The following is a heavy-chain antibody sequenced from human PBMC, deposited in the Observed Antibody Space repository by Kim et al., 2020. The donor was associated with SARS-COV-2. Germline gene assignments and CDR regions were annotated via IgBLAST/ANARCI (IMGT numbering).Heavy chain of an antibody. CDR1: GFTFSYYA. CDR2: ITGSGGGT. J-gene: IGHJ4*02. CDR3: AKPIRSARSDVFDY. V-gene: IGHV3-23*01. Sequence: GGSLRLSCAASGFTFSYYAMSWVRQAPGKGLEWVSAITGSGGGTYYADSVKGRFTISRDNSKNTLYLQMNSLRAEDTAVYYCAKPIRSARSDVFDYWGLGTLVAVSS.